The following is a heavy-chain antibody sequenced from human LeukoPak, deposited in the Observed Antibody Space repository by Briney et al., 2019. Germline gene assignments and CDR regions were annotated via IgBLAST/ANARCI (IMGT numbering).Heavy chain of an antibody. CDR2: IYHSGST. CDR3: AKSGGPNYYDSSAFDI. CDR1: GYSISSGYY. J-gene: IGHJ3*02. V-gene: IGHV4-38-2*02. D-gene: IGHD3-22*01. Sequence: TSETLSLTCTVSGYSISSGYYWGWIRQPPGKGLEWIGSIYHSGSTNYNPSLKSRVTISVDTSKNQFSLKLSSVTAADTAVFYCAKSGGPNYYDSSAFDIWGQGTIVTVSS.